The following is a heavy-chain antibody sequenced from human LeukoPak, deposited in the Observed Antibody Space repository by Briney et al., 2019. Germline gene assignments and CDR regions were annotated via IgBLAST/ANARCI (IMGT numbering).Heavy chain of an antibody. CDR3: ARGLVYVDWNYFDY. Sequence: SGGSLRLSCAASGFTFSSFAMHWVRQAPGKGLEYVSALSSYGGSTYYADSVKGRFTISRDNSKNTLYLQMGSLRVEDMAVYYCARGLVYVDWNYFDYWGQGTLVTVSS. J-gene: IGHJ4*02. D-gene: IGHD3/OR15-3a*01. CDR2: LSSYGGST. CDR1: GFTFSSFA. V-gene: IGHV3-64*02.